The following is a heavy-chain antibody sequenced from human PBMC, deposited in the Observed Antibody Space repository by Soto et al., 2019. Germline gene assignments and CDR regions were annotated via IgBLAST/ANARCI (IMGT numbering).Heavy chain of an antibody. CDR1: GGSISSGDYY. CDR3: AREVRYYSIEYYGMDV. D-gene: IGHD4-4*01. V-gene: IGHV4-30-4*01. J-gene: IGHJ6*02. CDR2: IYYSGST. Sequence: PSETLSLTCTVSGGSISSGDYYWSWIRQPPGKGLEWIGYIYYSGSTYYNPSLKSRVTISVDTSKNQFSLKLSSVTAADTAVYYCAREVRYYSIEYYGMDVWGQGTTVTVSS.